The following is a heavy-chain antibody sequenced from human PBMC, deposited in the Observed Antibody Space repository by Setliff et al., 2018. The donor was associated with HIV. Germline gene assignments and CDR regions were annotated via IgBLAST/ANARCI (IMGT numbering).Heavy chain of an antibody. J-gene: IGHJ3*02. V-gene: IGHV1-46*01. CDR3: AREALHAGGWRGAFDI. CDR2: INPSGGGT. CDR1: GYTFTSYY. D-gene: IGHD6-19*01. Sequence: ASVKVSCKASGYTFTSYYIHWVRQAPGQGLEWMGIINPSGGGTTYAQTFQDRVTMSRDTSTSTVYMELSSLSSEDTAVYYCAREALHAGGWRGAFDIWGQGTMVTVSS.